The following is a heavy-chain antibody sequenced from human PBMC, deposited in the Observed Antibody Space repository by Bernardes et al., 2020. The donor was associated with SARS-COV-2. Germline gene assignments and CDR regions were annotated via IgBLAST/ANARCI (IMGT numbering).Heavy chain of an antibody. J-gene: IGHJ4*02. CDR3: ARGLLRLGD. CDR2: IYYSGST. CDR1: GASFSSYY. D-gene: IGHD3-16*01. Sequence: SETLSLTCTVSGASFSSYYWSWIRQPPGKGLEWIGYIYYSGSTNYNPSLKSRVTISVDTSKNQFSLKLNSVTAADTAVYYCARGLLRLGDWGQGTLVTVSS. V-gene: IGHV4-59*01.